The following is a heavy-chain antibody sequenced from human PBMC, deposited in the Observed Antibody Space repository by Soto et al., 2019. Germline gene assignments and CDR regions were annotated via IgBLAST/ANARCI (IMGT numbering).Heavy chain of an antibody. CDR1: GFTLSAYW. J-gene: IGHJ3*02. CDR2: INRDGSKK. D-gene: IGHD6-13*01. V-gene: IGHV3-7*05. Sequence: EVQLEESGGDLVQPGGSLRLSGEASGFTLSAYWITWVPQAPGKGLEWVANINRDGSKKSYLDSVRGRFTISRDNVGNSLYLQMDSLRADDTALYYCARDVSPGSSSLYLDAFDIWGQGTMVTVSS. CDR3: ARDVSPGSSSLYLDAFDI.